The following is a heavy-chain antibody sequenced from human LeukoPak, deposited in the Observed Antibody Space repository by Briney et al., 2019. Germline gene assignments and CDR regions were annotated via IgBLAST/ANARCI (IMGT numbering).Heavy chain of an antibody. V-gene: IGHV3-74*01. CDR2: INSDGSRV. CDR3: TKSDWFGP. J-gene: IGHJ5*02. CDR1: GFTFSRYW. Sequence: GGSLRLSCAASGFTFSRYWMHWVRQAPGKGLAWVSRINSDGSRVSYGDSVKGRFPISRDNAKNTLYLQMNSLRAEDTAVYYCTKSDWFGPWGQGTLVTVSS.